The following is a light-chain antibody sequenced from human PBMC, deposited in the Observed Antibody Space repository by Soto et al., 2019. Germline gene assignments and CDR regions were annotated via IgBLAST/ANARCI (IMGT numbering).Light chain of an antibody. Sequence: DIQMTQSPSSLSASVGDRVTITCRASQGISNYLAWYQQKPGKVPKLLIYAASTLQSVVPSRFSGSGSGTDFTLTISSLQPEDVATYYCQMYNSAPTFGQGTRLEIK. V-gene: IGKV1-27*01. CDR2: AAS. CDR3: QMYNSAPT. J-gene: IGKJ5*01. CDR1: QGISNY.